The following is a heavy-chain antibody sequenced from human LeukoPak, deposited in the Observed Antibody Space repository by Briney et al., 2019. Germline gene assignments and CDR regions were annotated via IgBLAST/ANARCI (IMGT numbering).Heavy chain of an antibody. J-gene: IGHJ4*02. D-gene: IGHD5-12*01. CDR3: ARDTRIERLRFLDY. V-gene: IGHV4-31*03. CDR2: IYHSGNT. Sequence: PSETLSLTCTVSGDSISNGGSVSNGGHYWRWIRQLPGKGLEWIGYIYHSGNTYYNPSLESRVTISVDTSENRFSLKLNSVTAADTAIYYCARDTRIERLRFLDYWGQGTLVTVSS. CDR1: GDSISNGGSVSNGGHY.